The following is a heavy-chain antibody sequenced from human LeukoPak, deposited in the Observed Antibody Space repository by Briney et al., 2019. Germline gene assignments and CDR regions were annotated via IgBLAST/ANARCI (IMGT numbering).Heavy chain of an antibody. CDR1: GGSFSGYY. CDR3: ASHKVTKRGYYYYYYMDV. D-gene: IGHD2-21*02. J-gene: IGHJ6*03. V-gene: IGHV4-34*01. CDR2: INHSGST. Sequence: SETLSLTCAVYGGSFSGYYWSWIRQPPGKGLEWIGEINHSGSTNYNPSLKSRVTISVDTSKNQFSLKLSSVTAADTAVYYCASHKVTKRGYYYYYYMDVWGKGTTVTVSS.